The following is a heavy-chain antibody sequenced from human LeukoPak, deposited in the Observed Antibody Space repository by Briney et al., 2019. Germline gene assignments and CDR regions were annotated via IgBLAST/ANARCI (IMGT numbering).Heavy chain of an antibody. Sequence: SETLSLTCTVSGGSISSVGYYWSWIRQHPGKGLEWIGLIYHSGTTHYNPSLKSRLTFSLDKSKNQFSLKLTSMTAADTALYYCARNYYGSGSFYVHNWGQGILVTVSA. CDR1: GGSISSVGYY. CDR3: ARNYYGSGSFYVHN. CDR2: IYHSGTT. V-gene: IGHV4-31*09. J-gene: IGHJ4*02. D-gene: IGHD3-10*01.